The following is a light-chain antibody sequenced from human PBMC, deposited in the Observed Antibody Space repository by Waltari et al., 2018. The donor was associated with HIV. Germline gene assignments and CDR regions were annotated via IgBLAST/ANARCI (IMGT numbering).Light chain of an antibody. CDR2: SND. V-gene: IGLV1-44*01. CDR3: ATWDDTMSVV. CDR1: PNNIGTNR. Sequence: QSPLPQPPSMSGAPGPRVHISSSGVPNNIGTNRVIWYRHLPGTAPKLLIYSNDQRPSSGPDRFSGSKSANTAFLVISGLQSDDEADYYCATWDDTMSVVFGGGTRLTVL. J-gene: IGLJ2*01.